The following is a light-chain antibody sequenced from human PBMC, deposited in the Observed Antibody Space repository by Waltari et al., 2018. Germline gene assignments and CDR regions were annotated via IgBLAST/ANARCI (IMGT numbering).Light chain of an antibody. J-gene: IGKJ4*01. CDR2: KVS. V-gene: IGKV1-5*03. CDR1: PSVSNL. CDR3: QQYNGYPLT. Sequence: DIQMTPSPSPLSSSVGDGVTITCRASPSVSNLLAWYQQNPGQAPKFLISKVSVIEGGVPSRFSGSGSGTEFSLTINNLQPDDFATYFCQQYNGYPLTFGEGTKVEIK.